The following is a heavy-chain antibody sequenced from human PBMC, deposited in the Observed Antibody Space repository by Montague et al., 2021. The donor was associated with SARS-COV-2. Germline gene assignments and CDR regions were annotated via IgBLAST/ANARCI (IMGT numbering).Heavy chain of an antibody. J-gene: IGHJ4*02. Sequence: SETLSLTCTVSGGSISPYYWNWIWQPPGKGLEWIGYIYYTGGTKYNPSLKSRVSMSVDTSKNQFSLRLTSVGAADTAVYYCARIAMAATFDSWGQGALVTVSS. CDR2: IYYTGGT. V-gene: IGHV4-59*13. D-gene: IGHD6-19*01. CDR3: ARIAMAATFDS. CDR1: GGSISPYY.